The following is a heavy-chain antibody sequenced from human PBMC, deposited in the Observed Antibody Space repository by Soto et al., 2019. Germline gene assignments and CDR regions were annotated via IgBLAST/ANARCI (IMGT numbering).Heavy chain of an antibody. Sequence: GGSLRLSCAASGFTFSSYAMHWVRQAPGKGLEWVAVISYDGSNKYYADSVKGRFTISRDNSKNTLYLQMNSLRAEDTAVYYCARVRSYYYGSGSYYGDDAFDIWGQGTMVTVSS. CDR3: ARVRSYYYGSGSYYGDDAFDI. J-gene: IGHJ3*02. CDR1: GFTFSSYA. CDR2: ISYDGSNK. V-gene: IGHV3-30-3*01. D-gene: IGHD3-10*01.